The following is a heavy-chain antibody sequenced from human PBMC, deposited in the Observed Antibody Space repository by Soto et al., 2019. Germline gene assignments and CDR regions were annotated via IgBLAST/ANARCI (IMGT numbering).Heavy chain of an antibody. J-gene: IGHJ5*02. V-gene: IGHV4-59*12. CDR1: GGSIRSYY. D-gene: IGHD3-10*01. CDR3: AKDVRAIGGSDNYDWFDP. Sequence: PSETLSLTCTVSGGSIRSYYWSWIRQPPGKGLEWIGYIYYSGSTNYNPSLKSRVTISVDTSKNQFSPKLSSVTAEDTAVYYCAKDVRAIGGSDNYDWFDPWGQGTLVTVSS. CDR2: IYYSGST.